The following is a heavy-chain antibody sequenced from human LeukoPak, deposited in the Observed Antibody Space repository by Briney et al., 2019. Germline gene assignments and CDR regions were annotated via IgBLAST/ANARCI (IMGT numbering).Heavy chain of an antibody. D-gene: IGHD4-17*01. J-gene: IGHJ6*03. Sequence: PGGSLRLSCAASGFTFSSYSMNWVRQATGKGLEWVSSISSSSSYIYYADSVKGRFTISRDNAKNSLYLQMNSLRAEDTAVYYCARDPTTTTDIYYYYYMDVRGKGTTVTVSS. CDR1: GFTFSSYS. CDR3: ARDPTTTTDIYYYYYMDV. V-gene: IGHV3-21*01. CDR2: ISSSSSYI.